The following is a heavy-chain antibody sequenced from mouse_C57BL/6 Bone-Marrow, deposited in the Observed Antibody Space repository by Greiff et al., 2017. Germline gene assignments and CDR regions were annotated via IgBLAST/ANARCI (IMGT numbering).Heavy chain of an antibody. V-gene: IGHV1-87*01. CDR2: GQGLGWIG. CDR1: YTFSRRVH. Sequence: QVQLQQSGPELARSWASVKISCQAFYTFSRRVHFAIRDTNYWMQWVKQRPGQGLGWIGALYSGHGVTSYNQKFKGKATLTADKSSSTAYMQLSSLTSEDSAVYFCARDRGDYWGQGATLTVSS. J-gene: IGHJ2*01. CDR3: SEDSAVYFCARDRGDY.